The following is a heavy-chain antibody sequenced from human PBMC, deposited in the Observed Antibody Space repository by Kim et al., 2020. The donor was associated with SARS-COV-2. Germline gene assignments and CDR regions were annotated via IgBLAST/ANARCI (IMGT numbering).Heavy chain of an antibody. V-gene: IGHV4-4*07. J-gene: IGHJ1*01. Sequence: TNYTPSRDRRVTMSIDTSKNQFSLKLTSVTAADTAVYYCARDPFRGSYDLWGQGTLVTVSS. CDR2: T. D-gene: IGHD3-3*01. CDR3: ARDPFRGSYDL.